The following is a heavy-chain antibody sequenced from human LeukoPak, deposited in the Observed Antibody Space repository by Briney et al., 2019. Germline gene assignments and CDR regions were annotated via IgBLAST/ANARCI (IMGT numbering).Heavy chain of an antibody. CDR3: AHRPTKYGGPGYFDF. D-gene: IGHD2-2*01. V-gene: IGHV2-5*01. CDR2: NHWNDDK. Sequence: ESGPTLAKPRQTLTLTCIFSGFSLSTRAGGVGWVRQPPGKALEWLTLNHWNDDKRYSPSLKSTLTITKDTSKSQVVLTMTNMDPLDTATYYCAHRPTKYGGPGYFDFGGQGTLVTVSS. J-gene: IGHJ4*02. CDR1: GFSLSTRAGG.